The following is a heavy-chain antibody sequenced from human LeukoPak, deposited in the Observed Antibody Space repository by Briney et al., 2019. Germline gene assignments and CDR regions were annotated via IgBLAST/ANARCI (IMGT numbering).Heavy chain of an antibody. CDR2: IRRKTHGGTT. CDR1: GFTFGDYA. Sequence: GGSLRLSCTASGFTFGDYAMSWFRQAPGKGLEWVGFIRRKTHGGTTEYAASVKGRFTISRDDSKSIAHLQMNSLKTEDTAVYYCSRDRRIGYCGGDCHPFDYWGQGTLVTVSS. V-gene: IGHV3-49*03. CDR3: SRDRRIGYCGGDCHPFDY. J-gene: IGHJ4*02. D-gene: IGHD2-21*02.